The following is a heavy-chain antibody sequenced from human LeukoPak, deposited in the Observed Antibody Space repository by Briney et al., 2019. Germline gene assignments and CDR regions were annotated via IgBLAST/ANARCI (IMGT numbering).Heavy chain of an antibody. Sequence: SETLSLTCTVSGGSISNYYWSWIRQPPGKGLEWIGYVFYSGSTNYNPSLRSRVTISVDTSKNQFSLKLSSVTAADTAVYYCAREGKRITLVRGVLTPIGYYYMDVWGKGTTVTVSS. D-gene: IGHD3-10*01. CDR1: GGSISNYY. V-gene: IGHV4-59*01. J-gene: IGHJ6*03. CDR3: AREGKRITLVRGVLTPIGYYYMDV. CDR2: VFYSGST.